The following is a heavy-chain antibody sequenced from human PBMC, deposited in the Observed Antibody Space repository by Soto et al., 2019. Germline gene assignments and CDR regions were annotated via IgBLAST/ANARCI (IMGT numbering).Heavy chain of an antibody. D-gene: IGHD6-13*01. CDR3: ARDHSSSWHDFDY. J-gene: IGHJ4*02. Sequence: ASVKVSCKASGYTFSSYGINWVRQAPGQGLEWMGWIGGYNGNTNYAEKFQGRVTMTTDTSTTTAYMELWSLRSDDTAVYYCARDHSSSWHDFDYWGQGTLVTVSS. CDR2: IGGYNGNT. CDR1: GYTFSSYG. V-gene: IGHV1-18*01.